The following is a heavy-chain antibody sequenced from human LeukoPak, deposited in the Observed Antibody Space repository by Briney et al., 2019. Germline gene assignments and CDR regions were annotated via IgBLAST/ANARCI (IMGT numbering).Heavy chain of an antibody. CDR3: AAYYYGSGSCGQFDY. D-gene: IGHD3-10*01. Sequence: GGCLRLSCAASGFTFDDYGMSWVRQAPGKGLEWVSGINWNGGSTGYADSVKGRFTISRDNAKNSLYLQMNSLRAEDTGFYYCAAYYYGSGSCGQFDYWGQGTLVTVSS. V-gene: IGHV3-20*04. J-gene: IGHJ4*02. CDR1: GFTFDDYG. CDR2: INWNGGST.